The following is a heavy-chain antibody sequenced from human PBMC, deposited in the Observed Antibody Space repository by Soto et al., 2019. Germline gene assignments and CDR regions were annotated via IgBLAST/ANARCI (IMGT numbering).Heavy chain of an antibody. D-gene: IGHD6-19*01. CDR3: ANAFRGYSSGWYEAFDI. CDR2: ISGSGGST. J-gene: IGHJ3*02. CDR1: GSTISSYA. V-gene: IGHV3-23*01. Sequence: GGSLRLSFAASGSTISSYAMSWVRQTPGKGLEWVSAISGSGGSTYYADSVKGRFTITRDNSKNTLYLQMNSLRAEGTAVYYCANAFRGYSSGWYEAFDIWGQGTMVTVSS.